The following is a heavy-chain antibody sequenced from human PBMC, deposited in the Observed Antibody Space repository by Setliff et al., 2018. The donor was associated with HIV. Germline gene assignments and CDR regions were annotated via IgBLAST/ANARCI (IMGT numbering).Heavy chain of an antibody. J-gene: IGHJ3*02. D-gene: IGHD3-10*01. CDR2: INPHSGGT. CDR3: ARVYYGSGSSDAFDI. CDR1: GYTFTGYY. Sequence: ASVKVSCKASGYTFTGYYMHWVRQAPGQGLEWMGWINPHSGGTNYAQKFQGWVTMTRDTSISTAYMELSRLRSDDTAVYYCARVYYGSGSSDAFDIWGQGTMVT. V-gene: IGHV1-2*04.